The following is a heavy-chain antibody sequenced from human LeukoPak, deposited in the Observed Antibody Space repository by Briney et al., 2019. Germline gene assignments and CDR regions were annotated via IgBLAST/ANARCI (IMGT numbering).Heavy chain of an antibody. CDR1: GFTFSSYG. V-gene: IGHV3-33*01. CDR2: IWYDGSNK. D-gene: IGHD6-13*01. CDR3: ARSGIAAAATSNYKYYFDY. J-gene: IGHJ4*02. Sequence: GGSLRLSCAASGFTFSSYGMHWVRQAPGKGLEWVAVIWYDGSNKYYADSVKGRFTISRDNSKNTLYLQMNSLRAEDTAVYYCARSGIAAAATSNYKYYFDYWGQGTLVTVSS.